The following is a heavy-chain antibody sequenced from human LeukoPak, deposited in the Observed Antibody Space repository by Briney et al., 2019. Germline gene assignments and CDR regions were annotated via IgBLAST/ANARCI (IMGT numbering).Heavy chain of an antibody. CDR1: GGTFSSYA. Sequence: ASVKVSCKASGGTFSSYAISWVRQAPGQGLEWMGGIIPIFGTANYAQKFQGRVTITADKSTSTAYMELSSLRSEDTAVYYCARPMYYYDSLSGFDPWGQGTLVTVSS. V-gene: IGHV1-69*06. CDR2: IIPIFGTA. D-gene: IGHD3-22*01. CDR3: ARPMYYYDSLSGFDP. J-gene: IGHJ5*02.